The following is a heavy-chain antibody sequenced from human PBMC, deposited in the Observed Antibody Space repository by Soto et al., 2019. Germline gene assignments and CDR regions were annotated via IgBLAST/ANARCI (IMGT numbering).Heavy chain of an antibody. CDR2: INHSGST. D-gene: IGHD2-2*01. CDR1: GGSFSGYY. J-gene: IGHJ3*02. CDR3: ARGQRGRRYCSSTSCQNDAFDI. Sequence: SETLSLTCAVYGGSFSGYYWSWIRQPPGKGLEWIGEINHSGSTNYNPSLKSRVTISVDTSKNQFSLKLSSVTAADTAVYYCARGQRGRRYCSSTSCQNDAFDIWGQGTMVTVSS. V-gene: IGHV4-34*01.